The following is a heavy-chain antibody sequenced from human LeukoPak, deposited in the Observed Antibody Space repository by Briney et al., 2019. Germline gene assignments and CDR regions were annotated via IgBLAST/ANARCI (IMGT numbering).Heavy chain of an antibody. D-gene: IGHD6-13*01. CDR2: IYSIGSP. V-gene: IGHV4-39*01. J-gene: IGHJ6*03. CDR1: GGSISSPQYY. CDR3: AKLTSNWYGDYFYYYMDV. Sequence: KPSETLSLTCAVSGGSISSPQYYWAWIRQPPGKGLEWIGNIYSIGSPYYSPSLQSRVTISLDTSKSQFSLILTSVTAADTAVYYCAKLTSNWYGDYFYYYMDVWGKGTTVTISS.